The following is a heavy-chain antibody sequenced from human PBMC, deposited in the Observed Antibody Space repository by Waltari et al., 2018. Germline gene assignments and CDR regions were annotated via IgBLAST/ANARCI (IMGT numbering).Heavy chain of an antibody. V-gene: IGHV1-8*03. Sequence: QVQLVQSGAEVKKPGASVKVSCKASGYTFTSYDINWVRPATGQGLEWRGLMNPNSGNTGDAQKFQGRFTITRNTSISTAYMELSSLRSEDTAVYYCARAVDLDFWSGYSDYWGQGTLVTVSS. CDR3: ARAVDLDFWSGYSDY. CDR1: GYTFTSYD. D-gene: IGHD3-3*01. J-gene: IGHJ4*02. CDR2: MNPNSGNT.